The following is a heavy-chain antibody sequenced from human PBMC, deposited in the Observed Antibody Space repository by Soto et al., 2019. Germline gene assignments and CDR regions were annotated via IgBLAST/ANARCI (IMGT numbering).Heavy chain of an antibody. D-gene: IGHD3-22*01. CDR3: ARDLLTYYYDSRLGFDP. Sequence: QVQLVQSGAEVKKPGSSVKVSCKASGGTFSSYAISWVRQAPGQGLEWMGGIIPIFGTTNYAQKFQGRVTINADKSTSTAYMELSSLRSEDTAVYDCARDLLTYYYDSRLGFDPWGQGTLVTVSS. CDR2: IIPIFGTT. CDR1: GGTFSSYA. V-gene: IGHV1-69*06. J-gene: IGHJ5*02.